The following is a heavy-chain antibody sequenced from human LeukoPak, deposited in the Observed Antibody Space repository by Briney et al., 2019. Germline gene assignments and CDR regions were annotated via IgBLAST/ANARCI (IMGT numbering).Heavy chain of an antibody. CDR2: IRSKAYGGTT. CDR3: TRDLAPSGWYFGY. D-gene: IGHD6-19*01. CDR1: EFTFEDYG. Sequence: GGSLRLSCAAYEFTFEDYGMAWVRQPPGKGLEWVGFIRSKAYGGTTEYAASVKGRFTISRDDSKSIAYLQMNSLKTEDTAVYYCTRDLAPSGWYFGYWGQGTLVTVSS. V-gene: IGHV3-49*04. J-gene: IGHJ4*02.